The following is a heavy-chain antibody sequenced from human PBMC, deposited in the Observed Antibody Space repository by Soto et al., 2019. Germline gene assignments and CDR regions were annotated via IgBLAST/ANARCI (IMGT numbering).Heavy chain of an antibody. J-gene: IGHJ1*01. D-gene: IGHD3-9*01. V-gene: IGHV4-34*01. CDR2: INHSGST. CDR1: GGSFSGYY. CDR3: ARGRSSMGYDILTGYSSPFAH. Sequence: ETLSLTCAVYGGSFSGYYWSWIRQPPGKGLEWIGEINHSGSTNYNPSLKSRVTISVDTSKNQFSLTLSSVTAADTAVYYCARGRSSMGYDILTGYSSPFAHWGHGTLVTAS.